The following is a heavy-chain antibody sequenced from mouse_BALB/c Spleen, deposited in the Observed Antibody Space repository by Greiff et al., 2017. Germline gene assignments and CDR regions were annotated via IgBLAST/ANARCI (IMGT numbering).Heavy chain of an antibody. CDR2: ISSGGGST. CDR1: GFAFSSYD. J-gene: IGHJ1*01. D-gene: IGHD2-1*01. V-gene: IGHV5-12-1*01. Sequence: EVQLVESGGGLVKPGGSLKLSCAASGFAFSSYDMSWVRQTPEKRLEWVAYISSGGGSTYYPDTVKGRFTISRDNAKNTLYLQMSSLKSEDTAMYYCARLYYGNYYWYFDVWGAGTTVTVSS. CDR3: ARLYYGNYYWYFDV.